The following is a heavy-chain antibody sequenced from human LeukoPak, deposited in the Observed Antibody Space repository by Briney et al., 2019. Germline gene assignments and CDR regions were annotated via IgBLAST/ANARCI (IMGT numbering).Heavy chain of an antibody. CDR2: IYYSGST. J-gene: IGHJ3*02. Sequence: SETLSLTCTVSGGSISSSSYYWGWIRQPPGKGLEWIGSIYYSGSTYYNPSLKSRVTISVDTSKNQSSLRLSSVTAADTAVYYCARDLGGYNWNDEGGAFDIWGQGTMVTVSS. D-gene: IGHD1-1*01. CDR1: GGSISSSSYY. CDR3: ARDLGGYNWNDEGGAFDI. V-gene: IGHV4-39*07.